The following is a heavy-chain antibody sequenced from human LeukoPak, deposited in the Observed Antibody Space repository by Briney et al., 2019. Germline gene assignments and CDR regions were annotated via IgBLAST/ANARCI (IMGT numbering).Heavy chain of an antibody. V-gene: IGHV1-2*02. D-gene: IGHD6-13*01. CDR3: ARTSAADKGFDH. CDR2: INPNSGGT. CDR1: GYTFTGYY. J-gene: IGHJ4*02. Sequence: ASVKVSCKASGYTFTGYYMHWVRQAPGQGLEWMGWINPNSGGTNYAQKFQGRVTMTRDTSISTAYMELSRLRSDDTAVYYCARTSAADKGFDHWGQGTLVTVSS.